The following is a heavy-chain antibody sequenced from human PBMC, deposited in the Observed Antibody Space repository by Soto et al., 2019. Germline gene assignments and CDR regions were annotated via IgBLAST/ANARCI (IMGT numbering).Heavy chain of an antibody. D-gene: IGHD3-22*01. V-gene: IGHV3-21*01. CDR3: ATHNHYYDSSGADAFDI. Sequence: GGSLRLSCAASGFTFSSYSMNWVRQAPGKGLEWVSSISSSSSYIYYADSVKGRFTISRDNAKNSLYLQMNSLRAEDTAVYYCATHNHYYDSSGADAFDIWGQGTMVTVSS. CDR1: GFTFSSYS. CDR2: ISSSSSYI. J-gene: IGHJ3*02.